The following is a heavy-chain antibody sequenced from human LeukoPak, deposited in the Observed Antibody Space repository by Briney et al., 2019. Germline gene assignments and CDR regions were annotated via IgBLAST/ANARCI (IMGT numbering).Heavy chain of an antibody. J-gene: IGHJ5*02. CDR1: GGTFSSYA. CDR3: AREPVYDFWSGYYRNWFDP. Sequence: SVKVSCKASGGTFSSYAISWVRQAPRQGLEWMGGIIPIFGTANYAQKFQGRVTITADESTSTAYMELSSLRSEDTAVYYCAREPVYDFWSGYYRNWFDPWGQGTLVTVSS. V-gene: IGHV1-69*01. D-gene: IGHD3-3*01. CDR2: IIPIFGTA.